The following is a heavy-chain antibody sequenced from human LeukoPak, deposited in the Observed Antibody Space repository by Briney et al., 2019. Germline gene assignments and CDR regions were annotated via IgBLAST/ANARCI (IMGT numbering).Heavy chain of an antibody. D-gene: IGHD2-15*01. Sequence: PSETLSLTCSVSGGSISSGYWSWIRQPPGKGLEWIAYIYNSGRSNYNPSLKSRVTISLDTSKNQFSLKLRSVTAADTALYYCARVGYCSGFRCYYYYYYMDVWGKGTTVTVSS. CDR3: ARVGYCSGFRCYYYYYYMDV. CDR2: IYNSGRS. CDR1: GGSISSGY. V-gene: IGHV4-59*01. J-gene: IGHJ6*03.